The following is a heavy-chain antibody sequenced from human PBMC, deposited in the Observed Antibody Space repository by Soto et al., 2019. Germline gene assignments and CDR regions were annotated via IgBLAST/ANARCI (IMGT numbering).Heavy chain of an antibody. J-gene: IGHJ4*02. CDR1: GAGDTFSNYG. V-gene: IGHV1-69*06. CDR2: TIPAFGTA. Sequence: QVHLVQSGAEVKSPGSAVKVSCKVSGAGDTFSNYGLNWMRQAPGQGLEWMGGTIPAFGTANYAQKFQCRLTIPADTSPTPAYMELSSLRSEDTAVYYCWRHDKTALPPLDSWGQGTLVSVSS. CDR3: WRHDKTALPPLDS. D-gene: IGHD1-1*01.